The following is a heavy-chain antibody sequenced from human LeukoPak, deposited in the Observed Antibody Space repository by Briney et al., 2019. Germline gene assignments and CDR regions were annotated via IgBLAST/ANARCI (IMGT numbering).Heavy chain of an antibody. Sequence: SETLSLTCAVSGGSISSGGYSWSWIRQHPGKGLEWIGYIYYSGSSYYNPSLRSRVTISVDTSKNHFSLKLSSVTAADTAVYCCARNRDGYNSFDYWGQGTLVTVSS. CDR1: GGSISSGGYS. V-gene: IGHV4-31*11. J-gene: IGHJ4*02. CDR3: ARNRDGYNSFDY. D-gene: IGHD5-24*01. CDR2: IYYSGSS.